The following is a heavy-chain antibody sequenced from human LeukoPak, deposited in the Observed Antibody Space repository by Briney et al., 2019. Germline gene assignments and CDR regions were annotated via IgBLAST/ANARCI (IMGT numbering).Heavy chain of an antibody. J-gene: IGHJ5*02. V-gene: IGHV3-23*01. CDR1: GFTFSSYS. CDR3: ARDHPNCSGGSCYDP. Sequence: PGGSLRLSCAASGFTFSSYSMNWVRQAPGKGLEWVSAISGSGGSTYYADSVKGRFTISRDNSKNTLYLQMNSLRAEDTAVYYCARDHPNCSGGSCYDPWGQGTLVTVSS. CDR2: ISGSGGST. D-gene: IGHD2-15*01.